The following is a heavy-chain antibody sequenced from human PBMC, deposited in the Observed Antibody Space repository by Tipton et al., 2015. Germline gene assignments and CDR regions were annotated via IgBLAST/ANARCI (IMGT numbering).Heavy chain of an antibody. V-gene: IGHV3-33*03. Sequence: QLVQSGGGVVQRGGSLKLSCSASGFTFSNYGMHWVRQAPGKGLEWVAVAWYDGINEYYAESVKGRFTISRDISRNTLYLQMSGLTAEDTAVYYCAKDFEPYFYGSGTKYDYWGQGTLVTVSS. CDR3: AKDFEPYFYGSGTKYDY. J-gene: IGHJ4*01. CDR1: GFTFSNYG. CDR2: AWYDGINE. D-gene: IGHD3-10*01.